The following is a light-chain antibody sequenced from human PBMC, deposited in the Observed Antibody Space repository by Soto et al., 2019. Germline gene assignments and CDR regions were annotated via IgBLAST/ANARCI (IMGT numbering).Light chain of an antibody. J-gene: IGKJ3*01. CDR1: HDITSY. CDR3: QKCDYLPI. Sequence: DIKMTQSPSSLSASVGDRVTITCQASHDITSYLNWYQHKPGKAPKLLIYDASILEAGVPSRFSGSGARKDFTFTISSLQPEVVATYYCQKCDYLPIFGPGTTVDLK. V-gene: IGKV1-33*01. CDR2: DAS.